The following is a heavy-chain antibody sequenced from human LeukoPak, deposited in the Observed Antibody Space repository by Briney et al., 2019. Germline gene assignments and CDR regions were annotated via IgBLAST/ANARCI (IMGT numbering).Heavy chain of an antibody. V-gene: IGHV3-11*04. CDR3: ARDCPTDSWSGYYFDY. CDR2: ISSSGSTI. CDR1: GFTFSDYY. Sequence: GGSLRLSCAASGFTFSDYYMSWLRQAPGKGLEWVSYISSSGSTIYYADSVKGRFTISRDNAKNSLYLQMNSLRAEDTAVYYCARDCPTDSWSGYYFDYWGQGTLVTVSS. D-gene: IGHD3-3*01. J-gene: IGHJ4*02.